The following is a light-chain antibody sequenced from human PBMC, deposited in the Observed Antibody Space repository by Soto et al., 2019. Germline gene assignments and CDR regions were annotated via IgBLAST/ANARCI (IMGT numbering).Light chain of an antibody. Sequence: QSVLTQPPSVSGAPGQRVTISCTGSSSNIGAGYDVHWYQQLPGTAPKLLIYGNSNRPSGVPDRFSGSKSGTSASLAITGLRAEDEADYYCQSYDGSLSGWVFGGGTTVTVL. CDR1: SSNIGAGYD. J-gene: IGLJ3*02. CDR2: GNS. V-gene: IGLV1-40*01. CDR3: QSYDGSLSGWV.